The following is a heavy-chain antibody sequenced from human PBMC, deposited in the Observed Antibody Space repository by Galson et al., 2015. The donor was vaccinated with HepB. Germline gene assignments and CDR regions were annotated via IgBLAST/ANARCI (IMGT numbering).Heavy chain of an antibody. CDR3: ARDHSYENALDM. J-gene: IGHJ3*02. D-gene: IGHD3-22*01. CDR1: GFTFSSYS. Sequence: SLRLSCAASGFTFSSYSMNWVRQAPGKGLQWVSYISSRSSTIHYADSVKGRFTISRDNAKNSLYLQMNSLRDEDTAVYYCARDHSYENALDMWGQGTMVTVSS. CDR2: ISSRSSTI. V-gene: IGHV3-48*02.